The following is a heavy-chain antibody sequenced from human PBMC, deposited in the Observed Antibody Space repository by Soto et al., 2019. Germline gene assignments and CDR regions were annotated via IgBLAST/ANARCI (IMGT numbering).Heavy chain of an antibody. CDR1: GGSISSGNYY. CDR3: PREIGGYYVGSGYYDSLDY. J-gene: IGHJ4*02. CDR2: IYSNGNT. D-gene: IGHD3-22*01. Sequence: SETLSLTCTVSGGSISSGNYYWSWSRQHPGEGLEWMGYIYSNGNTYYNPSLKSRLSISVDTSKNQLSLELSSVTAADTAVYYCPREIGGYYVGSGYYDSLDYWGQGTLVTVSP. V-gene: IGHV4-31*03.